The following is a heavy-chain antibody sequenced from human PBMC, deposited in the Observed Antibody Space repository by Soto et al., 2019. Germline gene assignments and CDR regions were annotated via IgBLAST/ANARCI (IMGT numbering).Heavy chain of an antibody. Sequence: QVQVEQSGAEVKKPGSSVKVSCKASGGTFSTAAISWVRQAPGQGLEWMGGIMPIFRTADYAQKFQGRVTITADESTSTAYLELRSLSSEDTASYYCARDQDRPQLGGNYYYIMDVWGQGTTVTVSS. V-gene: IGHV1-69*12. CDR2: IMPIFRTA. D-gene: IGHD3-3*02. J-gene: IGHJ6*02. CDR1: GGTFSTAA. CDR3: ARDQDRPQLGGNYYYIMDV.